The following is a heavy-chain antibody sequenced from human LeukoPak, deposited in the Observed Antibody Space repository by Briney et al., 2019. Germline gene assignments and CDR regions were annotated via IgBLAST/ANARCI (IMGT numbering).Heavy chain of an antibody. CDR1: GGSISSHY. J-gene: IGHJ4*02. Sequence: SETLSLTCTVSGGSISSHYWSWIRQPPGKGLEWIGYIYYSGSTNYNPSLKSQVTISVDTSKNQFSLKLSSVTAADTAVYYCARGGRRNYGHFDYWGQGTLVTVSS. CDR2: IYYSGST. D-gene: IGHD1-7*01. CDR3: ARGGRRNYGHFDY. V-gene: IGHV4-59*11.